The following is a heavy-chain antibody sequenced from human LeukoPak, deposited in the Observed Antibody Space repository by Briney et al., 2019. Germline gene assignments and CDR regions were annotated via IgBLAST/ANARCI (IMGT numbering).Heavy chain of an antibody. CDR2: ISGSGGST. Sequence: GGSLRLSCAASGFTFSSYAMSWVRQAPGKGLEWVSAISGSGGSTYYADSVKGRFTISRDNSKNTLYLQMNSLRAEDTAVYYCARDRPRPGRIPGYCSSTSCYTGGAYFDYWGQGTLVTVSS. V-gene: IGHV3-23*01. CDR3: ARDRPRPGRIPGYCSSTSCYTGGAYFDY. CDR1: GFTFSSYA. D-gene: IGHD2-2*02. J-gene: IGHJ4*02.